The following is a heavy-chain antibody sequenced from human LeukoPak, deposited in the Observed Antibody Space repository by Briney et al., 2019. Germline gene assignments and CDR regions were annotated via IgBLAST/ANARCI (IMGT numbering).Heavy chain of an antibody. D-gene: IGHD3-16*01. CDR3: AKEGDQFRGYLDV. J-gene: IGHJ6*03. CDR1: GFTFSRLG. CDR2: IWHDGSVV. V-gene: IGHV3-33*06. Sequence: GGSLRLSCAASGFTFSRLGMQWVRQAPGKGLEWVAVIWHDGSVVNYADSVKGRFTISRDNSKSALYLQMNSPRGDDTAVYYCAKEGDQFRGYLDVWGKGTTVTVSS.